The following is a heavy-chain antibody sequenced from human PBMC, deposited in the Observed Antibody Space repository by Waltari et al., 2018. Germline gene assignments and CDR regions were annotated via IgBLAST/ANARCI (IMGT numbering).Heavy chain of an antibody. V-gene: IGHV3-53*01. D-gene: IGHD3-3*01. CDR3: ARGWNYDFWSGYSMTKNYYGMDV. CDR1: GFTVSSNY. J-gene: IGHJ6*02. Sequence: EVQLVESGGGLIQPGGSLRLSCAASGFTVSSNYMSWVRQAPGKGLEWVSVIYSGGSTYYADSVKGRFTISRDNAKNTLYLQMNSLRAEDTAVYYCARGWNYDFWSGYSMTKNYYGMDVWGQGTTVTVSS. CDR2: IYSGGST.